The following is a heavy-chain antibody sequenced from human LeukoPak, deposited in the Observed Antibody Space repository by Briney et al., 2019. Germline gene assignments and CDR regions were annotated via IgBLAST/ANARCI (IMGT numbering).Heavy chain of an antibody. V-gene: IGHV4-31*03. CDR3: ARESLSTHAFDI. CDR1: GGSSSSDVYY. J-gene: IGHJ3*02. D-gene: IGHD2-2*01. Sequence: PSHTLSLTCTVSGGSSSSDVYYWTWIRQRPGKGLEWIGYISNSGSTHYSPSLRSSVTISVDTSKNHFSLKLSSVTAADTAVYYCARESLSTHAFDIWGQGTMVTVSS. CDR2: ISNSGST.